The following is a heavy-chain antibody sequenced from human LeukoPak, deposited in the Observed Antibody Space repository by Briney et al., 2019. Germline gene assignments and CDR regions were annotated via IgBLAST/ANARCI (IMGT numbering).Heavy chain of an antibody. D-gene: IGHD5-12*01. CDR3: ARERGDRDYERFDY. CDR2: IYSGGNT. CDR1: ELAISSNY. Sequence: PGGSLRLSCAASELAISSNYMIWVRLAPGKGLEWVAVIYSGGNTDYADSVKGRFTVSIDSSKNTLYLQMESLRVEDTAVYFCARERGDRDYERFDYWGQGTLLTVSS. V-gene: IGHV3-66*01. J-gene: IGHJ4*02.